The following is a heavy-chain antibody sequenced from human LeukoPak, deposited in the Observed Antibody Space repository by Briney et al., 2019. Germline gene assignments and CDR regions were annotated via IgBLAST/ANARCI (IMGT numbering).Heavy chain of an antibody. V-gene: IGHV3-7*01. D-gene: IGHD6-25*01. Sequence: GGSLRLSCVASGRSCCLSCVRPAPGKGLEWVANLKQEGSEKYYVDSMKGRFIISRDNAKNSLYLQMNSLRAEDTAVYYCARVSGYRTLSFDYWGQGTLVTVSS. J-gene: IGHJ4*02. CDR1: GRSCC. CDR2: LKQEGSEK. CDR3: ARVSGYRTLSFDY.